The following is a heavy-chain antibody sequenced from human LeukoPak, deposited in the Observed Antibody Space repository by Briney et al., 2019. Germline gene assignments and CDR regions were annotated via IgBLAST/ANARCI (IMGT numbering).Heavy chain of an antibody. CDR3: ARRGQGYGMDV. J-gene: IGHJ6*02. Sequence: GESLKISCKTSGYSFSSYWIGWVRQMPGKGLEWMGVIYPSDSGTIYSPSFQGQVTISADKSISTAYLQWRSLKASDTAMYYCARRGQGYGMDVWGQGTTVTVSS. CDR1: GYSFSSYW. V-gene: IGHV5-51*01. CDR2: IYPSDSGT.